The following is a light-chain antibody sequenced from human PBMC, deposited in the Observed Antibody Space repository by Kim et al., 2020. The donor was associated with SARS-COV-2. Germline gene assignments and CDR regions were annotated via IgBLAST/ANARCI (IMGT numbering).Light chain of an antibody. V-gene: IGLV3-9*01. J-gene: IGLJ3*02. Sequence: GALGQTARITCGGNNIGSKNVHWYQQKPGQAPVLVIYRDSNRPSGIPERFSGSNSGNTATLTISRAQAGDEADYYCQVWDSSKGVFGGGTKLTVL. CDR2: RDS. CDR3: QVWDSSKGV. CDR1: NIGSKN.